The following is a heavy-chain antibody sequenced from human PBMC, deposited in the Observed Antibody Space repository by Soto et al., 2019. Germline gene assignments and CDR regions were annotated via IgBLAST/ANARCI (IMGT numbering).Heavy chain of an antibody. J-gene: IGHJ4*02. V-gene: IGHV3-53*01. CDR2: IYITGTT. D-gene: IGHD3-10*01. CDR3: AKDARGSGSHCNSFGY. CDR1: GFTVGNNY. Sequence: EVQLVESGGGLIQPGGSLKLSCAASGFTVGNNYISWFRQAPGKGLEWVSLIYITGTTKYADSVKGGFTVSRDNAKNTLYLQMNSLRAEDTAVYYCAKDARGSGSHCNSFGYWGQGTLVTVS.